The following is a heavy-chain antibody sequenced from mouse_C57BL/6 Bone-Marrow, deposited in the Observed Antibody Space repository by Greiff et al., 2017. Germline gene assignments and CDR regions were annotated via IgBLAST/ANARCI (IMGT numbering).Heavy chain of an antibody. J-gene: IGHJ3*01. CDR2: IDPENGDT. Sequence: EVKLQESGAELVRPGASVKLSCTASGFNIKDDYMHWVKQRPEQGLEWIGWIDPENGDTEYASKFQGKATITADTSSHTAYLHLSSLTSEDTAVYYCTSLLCLSYWGQGTLVTVSA. CDR3: TSLLCLSY. D-gene: IGHD2-2*01. V-gene: IGHV14-4*01. CDR1: GFNIKDDY.